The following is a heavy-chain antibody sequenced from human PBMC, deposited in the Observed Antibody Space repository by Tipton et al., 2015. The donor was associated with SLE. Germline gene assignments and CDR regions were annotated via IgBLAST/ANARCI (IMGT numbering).Heavy chain of an antibody. CDR3: ARWNDWDAFDI. CDR2: ISSSSSTI. CDR1: GFTFRSYS. V-gene: IGHV3-48*01. Sequence: GSLRLSCAASGFTFRSYSMNWVRQAPGKGLEWVSYISSSSSTIYYADSVKGRFTISRDNAKNSLYLQMNSLRAEDTAVYYCARWNDWDAFDIWGQGTMVTVSS. J-gene: IGHJ3*02. D-gene: IGHD2-21*01.